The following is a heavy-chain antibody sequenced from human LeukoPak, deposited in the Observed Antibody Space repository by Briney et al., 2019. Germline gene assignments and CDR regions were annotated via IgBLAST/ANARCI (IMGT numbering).Heavy chain of an antibody. CDR2: INTNSGNP. V-gene: IGHV7-4-1*02. Sequence: ASVKVSCKASEYTFVSYAINWVRQAPGQGLEWMGWINTNSGNPTYAQGFTGRFVFSLDTSARTAYLQINSLKAEDTAVYFCARDPENTVGGPNWLDPWGQGTLVTVSS. CDR1: EYTFVSYA. J-gene: IGHJ5*02. D-gene: IGHD1-14*01. CDR3: ARDPENTVGGPNWLDP.